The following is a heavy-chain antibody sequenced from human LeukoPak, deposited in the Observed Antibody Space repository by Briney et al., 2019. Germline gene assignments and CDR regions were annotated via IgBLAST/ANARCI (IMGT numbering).Heavy chain of an antibody. CDR3: AREGGFYRPLDY. J-gene: IGHJ4*02. V-gene: IGHV4-4*02. Sequence: SETLSLTCDVSGGSVTSTNWWTWVRQPPGKGLEWIGEVHLDGRTNYNPSLKSRLIMPVDLPENHISLKLTSVTAADTAVYYCAREGGFYRPLDYSGQGTLVTVSS. CDR2: VHLDGRT. D-gene: IGHD3-3*01. CDR1: GGSVTSTNW.